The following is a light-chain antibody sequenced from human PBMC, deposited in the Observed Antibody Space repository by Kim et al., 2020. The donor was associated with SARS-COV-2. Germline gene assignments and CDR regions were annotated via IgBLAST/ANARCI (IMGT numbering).Light chain of an antibody. CDR3: QQYNSYSGT. CDR2: KAS. V-gene: IGKV1-5*03. CDR1: KSISSW. Sequence: ASVGERVPITCRASKSISSWLAWYQQKQGKAPKLLIYKASSLESGVPSRFSGGGSGTEFTLTISSLQPDDFATYSCQQYNSYSGTFGQGTKVDIK. J-gene: IGKJ1*01.